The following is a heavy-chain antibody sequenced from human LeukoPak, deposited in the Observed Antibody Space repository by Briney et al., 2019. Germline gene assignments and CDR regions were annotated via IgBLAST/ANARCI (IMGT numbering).Heavy chain of an antibody. J-gene: IGHJ4*02. V-gene: IGHV3-30*02. CDR3: AKDYPEFDC. D-gene: IGHD1-14*01. CDR1: GFTFNDYA. CDR2: IRFDGSAN. Sequence: GGSLRLSCAASGFTFNDYAMHWVRQPPGKGQGLVAFIRFDGSANYYTGSVKGRFTIYTDNSSNTLYLQINSHVIEDTAVYYCAKDYPEFDCWGQGTLVTVSS.